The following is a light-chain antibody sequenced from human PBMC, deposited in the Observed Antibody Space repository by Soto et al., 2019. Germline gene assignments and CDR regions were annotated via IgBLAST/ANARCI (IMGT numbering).Light chain of an antibody. CDR2: GNS. CDR1: SSNSGSGYD. J-gene: IGLJ1*01. CDR3: QTYDSSLSGSDV. Sequence: QSVLTQPHSVSGAPGQRFTISGTGSSSNSGSGYDVHWYQQLPGTAPKLLIYGNSNRPSGVPDRFSGSKSGTSASLAITGLQAEDEADYYCQTYDSSLSGSDVFGTGTKVTVL. V-gene: IGLV1-40*01.